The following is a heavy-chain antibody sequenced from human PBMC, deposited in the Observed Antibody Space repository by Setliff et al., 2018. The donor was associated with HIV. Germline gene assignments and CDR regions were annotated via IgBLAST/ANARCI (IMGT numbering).Heavy chain of an antibody. CDR1: GFTFSSYT. CDR3: ARGRNRNYVVYGMDV. D-gene: IGHD1-7*01. CDR2: IYAGGST. J-gene: IGHJ6*02. V-gene: IGHV3-53*01. Sequence: SLRLSCAASGFTFSSYTINWVRQAPGKGLEWVSVIYAGGSTYYADSVKGRFTISRDNSKNMLYLQMDSLRAEDTAVYYCARGRNRNYVVYGMDVWGQGTTVTVSS.